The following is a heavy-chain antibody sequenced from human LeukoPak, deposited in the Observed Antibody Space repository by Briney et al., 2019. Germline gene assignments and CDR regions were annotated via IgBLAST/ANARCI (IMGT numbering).Heavy chain of an antibody. V-gene: IGHV4-39*07. Sequence: SETLSLTCTVSGGSISSSSYYWSWIRQPPGKGLEWIGEINHSGSTNYNPSLKSRVTISVDTSKNQFSLKLSSVTAADTAVYYCARVRYYDSKWFDPWGQGTLVTVSS. D-gene: IGHD3-22*01. CDR1: GGSISSSSYY. CDR2: INHSGST. CDR3: ARVRYYDSKWFDP. J-gene: IGHJ5*02.